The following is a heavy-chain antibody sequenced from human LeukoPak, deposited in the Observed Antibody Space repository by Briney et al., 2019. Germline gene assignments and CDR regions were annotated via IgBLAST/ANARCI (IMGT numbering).Heavy chain of an antibody. CDR1: GFTFDDYA. J-gene: IGHJ6*02. CDR3: AKVPYDSSGYVYGMDV. Sequence: PGGSLRLSCAASGFTFDDYAMHWVRQAPGKGLEWVSGISWNSGSIGYADSVKGRFTISRDNAKNSLYLQMNSLRAEDTALYYCAKVPYDSSGYVYGMDVWGQGTTVTVSS. V-gene: IGHV3-9*01. CDR2: ISWNSGSI. D-gene: IGHD3-22*01.